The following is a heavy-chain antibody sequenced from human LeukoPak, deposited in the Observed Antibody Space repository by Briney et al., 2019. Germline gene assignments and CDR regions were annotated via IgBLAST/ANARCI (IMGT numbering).Heavy chain of an antibody. CDR3: AREQPPQRGSGSYPNWFDP. V-gene: IGHV3-33*01. CDR2: IWYDGSNK. J-gene: IGHJ5*02. D-gene: IGHD3-10*01. CDR1: GFTFSSYG. Sequence: GGSLRLSCAASGFTFSSYGMHWVRQAPGKGLEWVAVIWYDGSNKYYADSVKGRFTISRDNSKNTLYLQMNSLRAEDTAVYYCAREQPPQRGSGSYPNWFDPWGQGTLVAVSS.